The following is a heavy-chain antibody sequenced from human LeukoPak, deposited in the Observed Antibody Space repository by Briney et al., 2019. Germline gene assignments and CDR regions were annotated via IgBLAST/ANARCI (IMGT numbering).Heavy chain of an antibody. J-gene: IGHJ4*02. Sequence: ASVKVSCKTSGYTFTSYGISWVRQAPGQGLEWMGWISAYNGNTNYAQKLQGRVSMTTDTSPTTAYKELRSLRSDDTAVYYCARAASQASSGFYFYFDFWGQGTLVTVSS. D-gene: IGHD3-22*01. V-gene: IGHV1-18*01. CDR3: ARAASQASSGFYFYFDF. CDR2: ISAYNGNT. CDR1: GYTFTSYG.